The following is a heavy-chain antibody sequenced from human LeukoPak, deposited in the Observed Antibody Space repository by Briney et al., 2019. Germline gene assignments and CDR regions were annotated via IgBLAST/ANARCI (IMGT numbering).Heavy chain of an antibody. CDR2: IYYSGST. CDR3: ARHEEGRPVPASLDV. V-gene: IGHV4-59*01. J-gene: IGHJ6*02. D-gene: IGHD2-2*01. CDR1: GGSISSYY. Sequence: SETLSLTCTVSGGSISSYYWSWIRQPPGKGLEWIGYIYYSGSTNYNPSLKSRVTISVDTSKSQFSLKLSSVTAADTAVYYCARHEEGRPVPASLDVWGQGTTVTVSS.